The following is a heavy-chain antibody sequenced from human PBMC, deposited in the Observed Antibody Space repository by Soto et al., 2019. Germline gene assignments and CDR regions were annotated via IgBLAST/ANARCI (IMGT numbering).Heavy chain of an antibody. D-gene: IGHD1-26*01. J-gene: IGHJ6*02. CDR3: AKDRRADWESYYDYAMDV. V-gene: IGHV1-69*01. Sequence: QVQLVQSGAEVKKPGSSVKVSCKASGGTFSSFTISWVRQAPGQGLEWMGGIIPIYGTANYAQKCQGRVTITADASTRTAYMELSSLRSDDTAVYYCAKDRRADWESYYDYAMDVWGQVTTVTVSS. CDR2: IIPIYGTA. CDR1: GGTFSSFT.